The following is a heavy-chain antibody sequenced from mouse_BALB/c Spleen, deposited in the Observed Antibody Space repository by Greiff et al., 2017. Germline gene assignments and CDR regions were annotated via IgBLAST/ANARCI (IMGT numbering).Heavy chain of an antibody. CDR2: IDPYYGGT. V-gene: IGHV1-39*01. CDR1: GYSFTGYN. CDR3: NAGTVGGFDY. J-gene: IGHJ2*01. D-gene: IGHD1-1*01. Sequence: VQLQQSGPELEKPGASVKISCKASGYSFTGYNMNWVKQSNGKSLEWIGNIDPYYGGTSYNQKFKGKATLTVVKSSSTAYLQLSSLTSEDTAVYYCNAGTVGGFDYWGQGTTLTVSS.